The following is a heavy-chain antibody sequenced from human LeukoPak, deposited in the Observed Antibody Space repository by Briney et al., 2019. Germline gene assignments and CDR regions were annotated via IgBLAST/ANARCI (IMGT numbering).Heavy chain of an antibody. CDR2: TRSKAYGGAT. J-gene: IGHJ4*02. CDR1: GFTFGDNA. V-gene: IGHV3-49*04. Sequence: GGSLRLSCTPSGFTFGDNAMCWVRQAPGKGLEWVGFTRSKAYGGATEYAASVKGRFTISRDDSKSIAYLQMNSLRPEDTAVYYCTRSSTYLDYWGQGTLVTVSS. D-gene: IGHD6-13*01. CDR3: TRSSTYLDY.